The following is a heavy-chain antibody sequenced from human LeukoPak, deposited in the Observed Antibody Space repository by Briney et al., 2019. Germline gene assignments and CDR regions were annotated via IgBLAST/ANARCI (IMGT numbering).Heavy chain of an antibody. CDR1: GFTVSSNY. J-gene: IGHJ6*03. Sequence: TGGSLRLSCAASGFTVSSNYMSWVRQAPGKGLAWVSVIYSGGRTYYADSVKGRFTISRDNSKNTLYLQMNSLRAEDTAIYYCAKDAGATGIDYYYYYMDVWGKGTTVTISS. CDR3: AKDAGATGIDYYYYYMDV. D-gene: IGHD1-26*01. V-gene: IGHV3-66*01. CDR2: IYSGGRT.